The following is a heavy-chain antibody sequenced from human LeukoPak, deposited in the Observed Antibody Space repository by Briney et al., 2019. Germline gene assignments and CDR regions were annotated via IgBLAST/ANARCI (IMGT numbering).Heavy chain of an antibody. D-gene: IGHD6-19*01. CDR2: INHSGST. CDR1: GGSFSGYY. Sequence: SETLSLTCAVYGGSFSGYYWSWIRQPPGKGLEWIGEINHSGSTNYNPSLKSRVTISVDTSKNQFSLKLSSVTAADTAVYYCARGSGWVYWGQGTLVTVSS. V-gene: IGHV4-34*01. CDR3: ARGSGWVY. J-gene: IGHJ4*02.